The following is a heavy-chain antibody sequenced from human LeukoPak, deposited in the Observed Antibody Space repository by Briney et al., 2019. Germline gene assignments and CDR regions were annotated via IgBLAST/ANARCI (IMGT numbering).Heavy chain of an antibody. Sequence: GGSLRLSCAASGFTFSSYWMSWVRQAPGKGLEWVANIKQDGSEKYYVDSVKGRSTISRDNAKNSLYLQMNSLRAEDTAVYYCARTSDGYSSSWYYFDYWGQGTLVTVSS. CDR2: IKQDGSEK. J-gene: IGHJ4*02. D-gene: IGHD6-13*01. CDR1: GFTFSSYW. CDR3: ARTSDGYSSSWYYFDY. V-gene: IGHV3-7*01.